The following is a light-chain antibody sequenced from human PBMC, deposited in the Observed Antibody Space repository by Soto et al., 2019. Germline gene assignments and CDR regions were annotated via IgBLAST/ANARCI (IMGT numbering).Light chain of an antibody. CDR1: QSVSSF. CDR3: QQRSNWLT. J-gene: IGKJ4*01. V-gene: IGKV3-11*01. Sequence: EIVLTQSPATLSLSPGERATLSCRASQSVSSFLAWYQQKPGQAPRLLIYDASNRATGIPARFSGSGSGTDVTLAISSLEPEAFAVYYCQQRSNWLTFGGGTKVEIK. CDR2: DAS.